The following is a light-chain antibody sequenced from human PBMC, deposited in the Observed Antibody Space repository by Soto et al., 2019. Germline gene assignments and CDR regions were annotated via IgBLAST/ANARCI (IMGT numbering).Light chain of an antibody. CDR2: DAS. J-gene: IGKJ1*01. CDR1: QNVRFY. CDR3: QQRTNWSWT. V-gene: IGKV3-11*01. Sequence: EIVLTQSPATLSLSPGERATLSCRASQNVRFYLAWYQLKPGQTPRLLIYDASKRATGIPARFSGSGFGTDFTLTIDSLEPEDFAVYYCQQRTNWSWTFGQGTKVEIK.